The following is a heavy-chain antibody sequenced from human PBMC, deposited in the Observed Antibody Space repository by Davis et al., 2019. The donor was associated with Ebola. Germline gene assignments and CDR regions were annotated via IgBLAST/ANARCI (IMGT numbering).Heavy chain of an antibody. Sequence: SSVKVSCKASRGTFSSYALSWVRQAPGQGLEWMGGIIPIFGTANYAQKFQGRVTITADESTSTAYMELSSLRSEDTAVYYCARGDCTNGVWCGYYYYGMDVWGKGTTVTVSS. V-gene: IGHV1-69*13. CDR1: RGTFSSYA. CDR2: IIPIFGTA. D-gene: IGHD2-8*01. CDR3: ARGDCTNGVWCGYYYYGMDV. J-gene: IGHJ6*04.